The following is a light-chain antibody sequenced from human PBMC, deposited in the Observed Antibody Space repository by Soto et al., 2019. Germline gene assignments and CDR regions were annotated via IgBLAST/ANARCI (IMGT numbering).Light chain of an antibody. Sequence: DIVMTQSPDSLAVSLGERATINCKSSQSVLYSSNNKNYLAWYQQKPGQPPKLLIYWASTRESGVPDRFSGSGYGKYFTLTISSLQAEDVAVYYCQQYFRPWTFGQGTKVEIK. V-gene: IGKV4-1*01. J-gene: IGKJ1*01. CDR1: QSVLYSSNNKNY. CDR3: QQYFRPWT. CDR2: WAS.